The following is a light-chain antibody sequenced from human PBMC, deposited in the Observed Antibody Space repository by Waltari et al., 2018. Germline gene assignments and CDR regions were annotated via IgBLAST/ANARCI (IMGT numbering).Light chain of an antibody. CDR3: QKYESLPAT. V-gene: IGKV3-20*01. Sequence: SRRARQRVGKYLAWYQQRPGQAPRLLIYETYRRATGTPDRFSGSGSGTDFSLTISRLEPEDFAVYYCQKYESLPATFGQGTTVEIK. J-gene: IGKJ1*01. CDR1: QRVGKY. CDR2: ETY.